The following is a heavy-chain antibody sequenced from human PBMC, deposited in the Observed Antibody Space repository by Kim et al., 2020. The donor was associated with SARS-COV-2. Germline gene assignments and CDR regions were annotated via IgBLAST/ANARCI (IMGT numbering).Heavy chain of an antibody. CDR1: GFTFSNAW. CDR2: MKSKTDGGTT. CDR3: TPGITMVRGVIKGNWFDP. Sequence: GGSLRLSCAASGFTFSNAWMSWVRQAPGKGLEWVGRMKSKTDGGTTDYAAPVKGRFTISRDDSKNTLYLQMNSLKTEDTAVYYCTPGITMVRGVIKGNWFDPWGQGNLVTVSS. D-gene: IGHD3-10*01. J-gene: IGHJ5*02. V-gene: IGHV3-15*01.